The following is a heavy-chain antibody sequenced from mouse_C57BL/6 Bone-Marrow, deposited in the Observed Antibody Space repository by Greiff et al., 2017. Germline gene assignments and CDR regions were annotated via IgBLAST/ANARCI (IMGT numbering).Heavy chain of an antibody. D-gene: IGHD1-1*01. CDR2: IYPGSGST. CDR3: ARTPPIATVVYRYWYFDV. J-gene: IGHJ1*03. Sequence: QVQLKQPGAELVKPGASVKMSCKASGYTFTSYWITWVKQRPGQGLEWIGDIYPGSGSTNYNEKFKSKATLTVDTSSSTAYMQLSSLTSEDSAVYYYARTPPIATVVYRYWYFDVWGTGTTVTVSS. V-gene: IGHV1-55*01. CDR1: GYTFTSYW.